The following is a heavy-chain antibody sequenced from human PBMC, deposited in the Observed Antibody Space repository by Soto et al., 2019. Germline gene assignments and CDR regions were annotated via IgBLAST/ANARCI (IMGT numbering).Heavy chain of an antibody. J-gene: IGHJ4*02. CDR1: GCTFRTYA. D-gene: IGHD6-19*01. Sequence: SVKVSCKASGCTFRTYAFSWVRQAPGQGLEWMGGIIPIFGTANYAQKFQGRVTITADESTSTAYMELSSLRPEDTAVYYCARSVSWLVRPTDPLFDYWGQGTLVTVSS. V-gene: IGHV1-69*13. CDR2: IIPIFGTA. CDR3: ARSVSWLVRPTDPLFDY.